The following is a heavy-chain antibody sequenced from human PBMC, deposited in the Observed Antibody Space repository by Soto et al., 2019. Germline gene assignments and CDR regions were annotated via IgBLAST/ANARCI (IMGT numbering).Heavy chain of an antibody. V-gene: IGHV1-69*01. CDR1: GGTFSSYA. CDR2: IIPIFGTA. CDR3: ARFRYSSGYASPFYFDY. D-gene: IGHD6-19*01. J-gene: IGHJ4*02. Sequence: VKVSCKASGGTFSSYAISWVRQAPGQGLEWMGGIIPIFGTANYAQKFQGRVTITADESTSTAYMELSSLRSEDTAVYYCARFRYSSGYASPFYFDYWGQGTLVTVSS.